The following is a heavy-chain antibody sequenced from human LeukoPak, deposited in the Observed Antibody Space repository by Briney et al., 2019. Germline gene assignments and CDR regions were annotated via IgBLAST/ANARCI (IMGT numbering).Heavy chain of an antibody. D-gene: IGHD1-14*01. CDR1: GYSISSGYY. J-gene: IGHJ4*02. V-gene: IGHV4-38-2*01. CDR2: LYQSGGT. CDR3: ARTGTGNYFDY. Sequence: SETLSLTCAVSGYSISSGYYWGWIRQPPGKGLEWIGPLYQSGGTNYNPSLKNRVTISVDKSENQLSLKLTSVIAADTAVYYCARTGTGNYFDYWGQGTLVTVSS.